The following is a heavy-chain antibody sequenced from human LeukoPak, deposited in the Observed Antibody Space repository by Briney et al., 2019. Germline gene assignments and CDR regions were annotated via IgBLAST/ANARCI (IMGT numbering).Heavy chain of an antibody. V-gene: IGHV1-18*01. Sequence: GASVKVSCKASGYTFTSYGISWVRQAPGQGLEWMGWISAYNGNTNYAQKLQGRVTMTTDTSSSTAYMELRSLRSDDTAVYYCARDNPVVTLYYFDYWGQGTLVTVSS. D-gene: IGHD4-23*01. CDR2: ISAYNGNT. J-gene: IGHJ4*02. CDR1: GYTFTSYG. CDR3: ARDNPVVTLYYFDY.